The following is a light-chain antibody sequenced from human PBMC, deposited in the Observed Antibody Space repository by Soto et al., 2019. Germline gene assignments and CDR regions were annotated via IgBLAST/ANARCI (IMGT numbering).Light chain of an antibody. J-gene: IGLJ2*01. V-gene: IGLV2-18*02. CDR3: QSYDSSLSGSV. CDR1: STDFVSYNR. Sequence: QSVLTQPPSVSGSPGQSVTISCTGTSTDFVSYNRVSWYQQPPGTAPKLIIYEASNRPSGVPDRFSGSKSGTSASLAITGLQAEDEADYYCQSYDSSLSGSVFGGGTKVTVL. CDR2: EAS.